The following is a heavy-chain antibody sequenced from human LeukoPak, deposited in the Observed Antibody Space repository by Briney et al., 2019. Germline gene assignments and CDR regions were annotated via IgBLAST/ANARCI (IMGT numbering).Heavy chain of an antibody. D-gene: IGHD4-11*01. CDR2: IIPIFGTA. J-gene: IGHJ5*02. CDR1: GGTFSSYA. CDR3: ARATAYSSWFDP. Sequence: EASVKVSCKASGGTFSSYAISWVRQDPGQGLEWMGGIIPIFGTANYAQKFQGRVTITADESTSTAYMELSSLRSEDTAVYYCARATAYSSWFDPWGQGTLVTVSS. V-gene: IGHV1-69*01.